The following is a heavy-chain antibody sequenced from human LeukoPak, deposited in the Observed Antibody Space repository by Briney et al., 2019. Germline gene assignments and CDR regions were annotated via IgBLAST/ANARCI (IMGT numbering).Heavy chain of an antibody. V-gene: IGHV4-34*01. CDR2: INHSGST. CDR3: AKETRGGGSCYFDC. J-gene: IGHJ4*02. CDR1: GGSFSGYY. Sequence: SETLSLTCAVYGGSFSGYYWSWIRQPPGKGLEWIGEINHSGSTNYNPSLKSRVTISVDTSKNQFSLKLSSVTAADTAVYYCAKETRGGGSCYFDCWGQGTLVTVSS. D-gene: IGHD2-15*01.